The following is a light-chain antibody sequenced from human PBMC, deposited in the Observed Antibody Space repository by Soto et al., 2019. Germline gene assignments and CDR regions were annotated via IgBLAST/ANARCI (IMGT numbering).Light chain of an antibody. V-gene: IGKV3-11*01. CDR3: QQRSDWPPIT. J-gene: IGKJ5*01. Sequence: EIVWTQSPDTLSLSPVDRATLSCRASQSVNSSIAWYQQKPGQAPRLLIYDGSNRATGIPARCSGSGSGTDFTLTISSLEPDEFAVYYCQQRSDWPPITFGQGTRLDIK. CDR1: QSVNSS. CDR2: DGS.